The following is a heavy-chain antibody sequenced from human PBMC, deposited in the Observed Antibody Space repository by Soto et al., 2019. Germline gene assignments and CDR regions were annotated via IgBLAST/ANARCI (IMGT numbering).Heavy chain of an antibody. CDR2: INPSGGST. CDR1: GYTFTSYY. V-gene: IGHV1-46*01. CDR3: ASSGVEYGDTTSGGAFDI. Sequence: QVQLVQSGAEVKKPGASVKVSCKASGYTFTSYYMHWVRQAPGQGLEWMGIINPSGGSTSYAQKFQGRVTMTRDTSTSTVCMELSSLRSEDTAVYYCASSGVEYGDTTSGGAFDIWGQGTMVTVSS. D-gene: IGHD4-17*01. J-gene: IGHJ3*02.